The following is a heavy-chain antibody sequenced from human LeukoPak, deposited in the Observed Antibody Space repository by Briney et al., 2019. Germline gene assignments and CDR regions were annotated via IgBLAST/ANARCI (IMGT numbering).Heavy chain of an antibody. V-gene: IGHV1-18*01. CDR1: GYTFTSYG. J-gene: IGHJ4*02. CDR3: ARVHMYSGSYHPLM. CDR2: ISAYNGNT. Sequence: AASVKVSCKASGYTFTSYGISWVRQAPGQGLEWMGWISAYNGNTNYAQKLQGRVTMTTDTSTSTAYMELRSLRSDDTAVYYCARVHMYSGSYHPLMWGQGTLVTVSS. D-gene: IGHD1-26*01.